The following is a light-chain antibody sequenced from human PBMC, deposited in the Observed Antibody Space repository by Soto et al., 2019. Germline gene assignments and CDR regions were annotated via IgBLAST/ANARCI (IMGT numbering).Light chain of an antibody. CDR3: QQYNNWPLT. CDR1: HRVSRY. CDR2: ATS. Sequence: EIVMTQSPATLSVSPGERATLSCRASHRVSRYLAWYQQKPGQAPRLLIYATSTRATGIPARFSGSGSGTEFTLTISSLQSEDFAVYYCQQYNNWPLTFGGGTKVEIK. V-gene: IGKV3-15*01. J-gene: IGKJ4*01.